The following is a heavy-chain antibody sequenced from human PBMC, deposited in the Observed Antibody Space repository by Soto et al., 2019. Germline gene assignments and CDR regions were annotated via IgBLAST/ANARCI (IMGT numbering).Heavy chain of an antibody. Sequence: PSETLSLTCAVSGGSISSGGYSWSWIRQPPGKGLEWIGYIYHSGSTYYNPSVKSRVTISVDRSKNQFSLKLSSVTAEDTAVYYCAAGGGFPPRYWGQGTLVTVSS. V-gene: IGHV4-30-2*01. J-gene: IGHJ4*02. CDR1: GGSISSGGYS. CDR3: AAGGGFPPRY. CDR2: IYHSGST. D-gene: IGHD6-19*01.